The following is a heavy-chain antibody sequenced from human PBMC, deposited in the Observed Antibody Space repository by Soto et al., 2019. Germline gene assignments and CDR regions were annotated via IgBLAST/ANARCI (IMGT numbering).Heavy chain of an antibody. CDR3: ARDSWKFPYGDQDYYYYYGMDV. J-gene: IGHJ6*02. CDR2: IWYDGSNK. D-gene: IGHD4-17*01. CDR1: GFTFSSYG. V-gene: IGHV3-33*01. Sequence: GGSLRLSCAASGFTFSSYGMHWVRQAPGKGLEWVAVIWYDGSNKYYADSVKGRFTISRDNSKNTLYLQMNSLRAEDTAVYYCARDSWKFPYGDQDYYYYYGMDVWGQGTTVTVSS.